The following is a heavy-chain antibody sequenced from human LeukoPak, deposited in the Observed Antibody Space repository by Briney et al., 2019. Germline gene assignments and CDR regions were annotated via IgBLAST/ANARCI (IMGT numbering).Heavy chain of an antibody. V-gene: IGHV3-23*01. CDR2: ISGSGGST. J-gene: IGHJ4*02. CDR1: GFTFSSYA. Sequence: GGSLRLSCAASGFTFSSYAMSWVRQAPGKGLEWVSAISGSGGSTYYADSVKGRFTISRDNAKNSLYLQMNSLRAEDTAVYYCARDSYSSSFDYWGQGTLVTVSS. D-gene: IGHD6-6*01. CDR3: ARDSYSSSFDY.